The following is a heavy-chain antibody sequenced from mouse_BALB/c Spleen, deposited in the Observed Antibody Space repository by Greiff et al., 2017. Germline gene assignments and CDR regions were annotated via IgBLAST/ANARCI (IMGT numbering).Heavy chain of an antibody. D-gene: IGHD2-10*01. CDR1: GYTFTSYY. CDR2: INPSNGGT. CDR3: TYYGNYGAMDY. Sequence: QVQLQQSGAELVKPGASVKLSCKASGYTFTSYYMYWVKQRPGQGLEWIGGINPSNGGTNFNEKFKSKATLTVDKSSSTAYMQLSSLTSEDSAVYYCTYYGNYGAMDYWGQGTSVTVSS. J-gene: IGHJ4*01. V-gene: IGHV1S81*02.